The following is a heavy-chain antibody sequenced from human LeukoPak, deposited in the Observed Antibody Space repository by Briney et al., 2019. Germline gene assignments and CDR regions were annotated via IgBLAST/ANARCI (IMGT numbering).Heavy chain of an antibody. Sequence: SETLSLTCAVYGGSFSGYYWSWIRQPPGKGLEWIGEINHSGSTNYNPSLKSRVTISVDTSKNQFSLKLSSVTAADTAVHYCARALGYCSSTSCSNWFDPWGQGTLVTVSS. V-gene: IGHV4-34*01. CDR3: ARALGYCSSTSCSNWFDP. CDR1: GGSFSGYY. CDR2: INHSGST. D-gene: IGHD2-2*01. J-gene: IGHJ5*02.